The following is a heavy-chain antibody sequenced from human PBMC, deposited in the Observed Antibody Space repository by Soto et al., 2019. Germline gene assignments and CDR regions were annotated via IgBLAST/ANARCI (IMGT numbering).Heavy chain of an antibody. CDR2: INPILGSA. J-gene: IGHJ5*02. CDR3: ARSYGSGGTCFHDWFDP. V-gene: IGHV1-69*01. D-gene: IGHD2-15*01. Sequence: QVQLVQSGAEVKKPGSSVTVSCKASGGTFSSYTFNWVRQAPGQGLEWMGRINPILGSANNAQKFQGRVTPTADASTSTAYMELRSLRSDDTAVYYCARSYGSGGTCFHDWFDPWGQGTLVTVSS. CDR1: GGTFSSYT.